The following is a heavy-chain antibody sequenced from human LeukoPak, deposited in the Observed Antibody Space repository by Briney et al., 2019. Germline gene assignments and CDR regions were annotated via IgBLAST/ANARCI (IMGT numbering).Heavy chain of an antibody. J-gene: IGHJ4*02. CDR3: ARASGSEFDY. V-gene: IGHV3-21*01. Sequence: GGSLRPPCAASGFTFSSYSMNWVRQAPGKGLEWVSSISSSSSYIYYADSVKGRFTISRDNAKNSLYLQMNSLRAEDTAVYYCARASGSEFDYWGQGTLVTVSS. CDR1: GFTFSSYS. D-gene: IGHD2-15*01. CDR2: ISSSSSYI.